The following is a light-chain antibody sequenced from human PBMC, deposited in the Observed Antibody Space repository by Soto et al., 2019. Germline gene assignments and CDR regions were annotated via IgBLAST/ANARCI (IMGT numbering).Light chain of an antibody. V-gene: IGKV3-15*01. J-gene: IGKJ4*01. CDR1: QSVGSP. CDR3: QQYNKWPPLT. Sequence: ETVMTQSPATLSVSPGERATLSCRASQSVGSPLAWYQQKPGQSPRLLIYGASTRATGIPHRFSGSGSGTEFTLTISSLQSEDFAVYYCQQYNKWPPLTFGGGTKVEIK. CDR2: GAS.